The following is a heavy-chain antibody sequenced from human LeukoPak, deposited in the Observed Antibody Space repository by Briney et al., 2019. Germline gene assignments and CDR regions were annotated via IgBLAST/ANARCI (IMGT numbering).Heavy chain of an antibody. CDR2: IYYSGST. D-gene: IGHD6-13*01. J-gene: IGHJ6*03. CDR1: GGSISSSSYY. V-gene: IGHV4-39*07. CDR3: ASSNLARGSSWYRGSDYYYMDV. Sequence: SETLSLTCTVSGGSISSSSYYWGWIRQPPGKGLEWIGSIYYSGSTYYNPSLKSRVTISVDTSKNQFSLKLSSVTAADTAVYYCASSNLARGSSWYRGSDYYYMDVWGKGTTVAVSS.